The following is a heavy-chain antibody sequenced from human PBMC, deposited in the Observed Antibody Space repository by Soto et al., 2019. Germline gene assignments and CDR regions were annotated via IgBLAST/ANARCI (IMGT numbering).Heavy chain of an antibody. D-gene: IGHD3-3*01. CDR1: GGSFSGYY. J-gene: IGHJ5*02. CDR3: ARVYYDFWSGPGPYNWFDP. CDR2: INHSGST. Sequence: NPSETLSLTCAVYGGSFSGYYWSWIRQPPGKGLEWIGEINHSGSTNYNPSLKSRVTISVDTSKNQFSLKLSSVTAADTAVYYCARVYYDFWSGPGPYNWFDPWGQGTLVTVSS. V-gene: IGHV4-34*01.